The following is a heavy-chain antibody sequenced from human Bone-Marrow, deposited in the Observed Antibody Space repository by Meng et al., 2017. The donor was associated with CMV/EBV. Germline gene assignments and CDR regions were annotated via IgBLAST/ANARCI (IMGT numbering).Heavy chain of an antibody. J-gene: IGHJ6*02. CDR1: RYAFTDNH. D-gene: IGHD5-24*01. V-gene: IGHV1-2*02. CDR3: ARDDNNHGMDV. Sequence: ASVKVSCKASRYAFTDNHIHWVRQAPGHGLEWMGWINPNTGGTNYAQKFQGRVTMAWDTSINTAYMELSRVTSDDTALFYCARDDNNHGMDVWGQGTTVNFAS. CDR2: INPNTGGT.